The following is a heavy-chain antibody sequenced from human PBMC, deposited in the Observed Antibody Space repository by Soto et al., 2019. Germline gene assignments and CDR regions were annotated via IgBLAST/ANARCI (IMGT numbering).Heavy chain of an antibody. V-gene: IGHV3-21*01. CDR3: ARDAYYDYIWGSYRHNWFDP. Sequence: EVQLVESGGGLVKPGGSLRLSCAASGFTFSSYSMNWVRQAPGKGLEWVSSISSSSSYIYYADSVKGRFTISRDNAKNSLYLQMNSLRAEDTAVYYCARDAYYDYIWGSYRHNWFDPWGQGTLVTVSS. J-gene: IGHJ5*02. CDR2: ISSSSSYI. CDR1: GFTFSSYS. D-gene: IGHD3-16*02.